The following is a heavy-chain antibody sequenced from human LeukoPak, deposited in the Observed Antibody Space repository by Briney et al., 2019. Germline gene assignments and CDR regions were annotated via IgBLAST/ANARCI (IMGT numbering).Heavy chain of an antibody. CDR3: ARVREPYSSSSPFDY. CDR1: GFTFSNYW. V-gene: IGHV3-74*03. CDR2: INTDGDIS. D-gene: IGHD6-6*01. J-gene: IGHJ4*02. Sequence: GGSLSLSCAASGFTFSNYWMHWVRQAPGKGLVWVSCINTDGDISTYANSVKGRFTISRDNAKNTLYLQMNSLRAEDTAVYYCARVREPYSSSSPFDYWGQGTLVPVSS.